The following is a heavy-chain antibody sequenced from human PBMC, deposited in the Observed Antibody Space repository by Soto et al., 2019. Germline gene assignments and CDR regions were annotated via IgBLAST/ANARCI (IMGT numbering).Heavy chain of an antibody. V-gene: IGHV4-34*01. CDR2: INHSGST. Sequence: SETLSLTCAVYGGSFSGYYWSWIRQPPGKGLEWIGEINHSGSTNYNPSLKSRVTISVDTSKNQFSLKLSSVTAADTAVYYCARGHIVVVPAAMYWFDPWGQGTLVT. CDR1: GGSFSGYY. J-gene: IGHJ5*02. D-gene: IGHD2-2*01. CDR3: ARGHIVVVPAAMYWFDP.